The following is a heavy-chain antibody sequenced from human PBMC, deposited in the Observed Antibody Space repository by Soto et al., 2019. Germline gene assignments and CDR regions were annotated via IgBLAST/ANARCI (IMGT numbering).Heavy chain of an antibody. V-gene: IGHV1-69*01. J-gene: IGHJ4*02. CDR1: GGTFSSYA. CDR2: IIPIFGTA. D-gene: IGHD3-22*01. Sequence: QVQLVQSGAEVKKPGSSVKVSCKASGGTFSSYAISWVRQAPGQGLEWMGGIIPIFGTANYAQKFQGRVTITADESTSTAYMELSSLRSEDTAVYYCARPSYYYDSSGYYYPLNYWGQGTLVTVSS. CDR3: ARPSYYYDSSGYYYPLNY.